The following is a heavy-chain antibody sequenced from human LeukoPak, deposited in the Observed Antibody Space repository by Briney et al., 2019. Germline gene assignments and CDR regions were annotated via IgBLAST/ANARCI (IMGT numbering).Heavy chain of an antibody. J-gene: IGHJ2*01. CDR2: IYYTGST. CDR1: GASISSYY. V-gene: IGHV4-59*12. D-gene: IGHD3-9*01. Sequence: SETLSLTCTVSGASISSYYWSWIRQPPGKGLEWIGYIYYTGSTNYNPSLKSRVTISVDTSKNQFSLKLSSVTAADTAVYYCASRYDILTGYSKRDWYFDLWGRGTLVTVSS. CDR3: ASRYDILTGYSKRDWYFDL.